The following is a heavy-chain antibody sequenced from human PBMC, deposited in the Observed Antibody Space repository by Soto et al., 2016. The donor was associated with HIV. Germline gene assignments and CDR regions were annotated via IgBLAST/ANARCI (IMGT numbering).Heavy chain of an antibody. Sequence: WISYISDSGNTIYYADSVKGRFIISRDNAKNSLYLHMTSLRAEDTAVYYCAREGYYDTRGYPFDYWGQGTLVTVSS. CDR2: ISDSGNTI. D-gene: IGHD3-22*01. CDR3: AREGYYDTRGYPFDY. J-gene: IGHJ4*02. V-gene: IGHV3-11*01.